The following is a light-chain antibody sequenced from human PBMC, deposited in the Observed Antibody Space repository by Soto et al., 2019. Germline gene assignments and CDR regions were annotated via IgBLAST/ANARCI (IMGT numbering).Light chain of an antibody. J-gene: IGLJ1*01. CDR1: SSDVGGYNY. CDR2: DVS. CDR3: CSYAGSYTFYV. V-gene: IGLV2-11*01. Sequence: QSALTQPRSVSGSPGQSVTISCTGTSSDVGGYNYVSWYQQHPGKAPRLMIYDVSKRPSGVPDRFSGSKSGNTASLTISGLQAEDEADYYCCSYAGSYTFYVFGIGYMVTVL.